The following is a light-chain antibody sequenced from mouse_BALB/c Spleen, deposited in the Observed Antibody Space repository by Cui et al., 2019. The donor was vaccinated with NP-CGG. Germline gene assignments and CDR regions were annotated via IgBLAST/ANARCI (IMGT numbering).Light chain of an antibody. CDR3: ALWYSNHWV. CDR2: GTN. V-gene: IGLV1*01. Sequence: QSLVPQQFALTTSPGSTVTLTCRSSTGAVTTSNYANWVQEKPGHLFTGLIGGTNNRAPGVPARFSGSLIGDKAALTITGAQTEDEAIYFCALWYSNHWVFGGGTKLTVL. J-gene: IGLJ1*01. CDR1: TGAVTTSNY.